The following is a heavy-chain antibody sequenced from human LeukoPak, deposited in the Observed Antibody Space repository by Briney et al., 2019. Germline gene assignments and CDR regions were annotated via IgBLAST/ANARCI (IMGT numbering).Heavy chain of an antibody. J-gene: IGHJ4*02. V-gene: IGHV4-30-4*01. CDR3: ARGGKYSGSWYYYFDY. CDR2: SYYSGST. Sequence: SGTLSLTCTVSGGSISSGDYYWSWIRQPPWKGLEWIGYSYYSGSTYYNPSLKSRVTISVDTSKNQFSLKLSSVTAADTAVYYCARGGKYSGSWYYYFDYWGQGTLVTVSS. CDR1: GGSISSGDYY. D-gene: IGHD6-13*01.